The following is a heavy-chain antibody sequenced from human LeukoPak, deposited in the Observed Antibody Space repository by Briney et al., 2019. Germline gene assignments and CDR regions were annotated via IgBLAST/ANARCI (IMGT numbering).Heavy chain of an antibody. D-gene: IGHD3-22*01. Sequence: GGSLRLSCAASGFTLSSYWMSWVRQAPGKGLEWVANIKQDGSEKYYVDSVKGRFTISRDNAKNSLYLQMNSLRAEDTAVYYCARAGDYYDSSGYYYDYWGQGTLVTVSS. V-gene: IGHV3-7*03. J-gene: IGHJ4*02. CDR2: IKQDGSEK. CDR3: ARAGDYYDSSGYYYDY. CDR1: GFTLSSYW.